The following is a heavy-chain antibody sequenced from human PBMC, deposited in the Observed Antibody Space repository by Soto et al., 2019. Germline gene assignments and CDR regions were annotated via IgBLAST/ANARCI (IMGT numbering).Heavy chain of an antibody. Sequence: QLQLQESGPGLVKPSETLSLTCTVSGGSISSSSYYWGWIRQPPGKGLEWIGSIYYSGSTYYNPSLKSRVTISVDTSKNQFSLKLSSVTAADTAVYYCARSLTGASSSKGPGKYYFDYWGQGTLVTVSS. D-gene: IGHD1-20*01. CDR1: GGSISSSSYY. J-gene: IGHJ4*02. CDR2: IYYSGST. CDR3: ARSLTGASSSKGPGKYYFDY. V-gene: IGHV4-39*01.